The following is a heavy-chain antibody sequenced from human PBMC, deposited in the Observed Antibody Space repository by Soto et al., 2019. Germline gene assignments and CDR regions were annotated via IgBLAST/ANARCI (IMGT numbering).Heavy chain of an antibody. CDR3: ASSGNSGWYGMDV. J-gene: IGHJ6*02. CDR1: GGSISSYY. Sequence: PSETLSLTCTVSGGSISSYYWSWIRQPPGKGLEWIGYIYYSGSTNYNPSLKSRVTISVDTSKNQFSLKLSSVTAADTAVYYCASSGNSGWYGMDVWGQGTTVTVSS. CDR2: IYYSGST. D-gene: IGHD6-19*01. V-gene: IGHV4-59*01.